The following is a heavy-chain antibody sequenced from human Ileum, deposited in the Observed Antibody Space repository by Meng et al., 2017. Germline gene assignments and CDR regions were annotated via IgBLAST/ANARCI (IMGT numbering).Heavy chain of an antibody. J-gene: IGHJ4*02. CDR2: INGDATST. CDR3: TRVLSGRSGEMDV. Sequence: GGSLRLSCAASGFTLSNYWMHWVRQVPGKGLVWVSRINGDATSTSSADSVKGRFTISRDNAKNTLYLQMNSLRTEDTAVYYCTRVLSGRSGEMDVWGQGTLVTVSS. D-gene: IGHD3-10*01. CDR1: GFTLSNYW. V-gene: IGHV3-74*01.